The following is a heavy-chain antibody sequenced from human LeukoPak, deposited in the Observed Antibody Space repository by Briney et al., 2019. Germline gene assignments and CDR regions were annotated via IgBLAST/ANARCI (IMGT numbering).Heavy chain of an antibody. J-gene: IGHJ3*02. V-gene: IGHV3-23*01. CDR2: ISGSGGST. CDR3: AKEHGGSSWYEDAFDI. Sequence: PGGTLRLSCAASGFTFSSYGMSWVRQAPGKGLERVSDISGSGGSTYYADSVKGRFTISRDNSKNTLYLQMNSLRAEDTAVYYCAKEHGGSSWYEDAFDIWGQGTMVTVSS. CDR1: GFTFSSYG. D-gene: IGHD6-13*01.